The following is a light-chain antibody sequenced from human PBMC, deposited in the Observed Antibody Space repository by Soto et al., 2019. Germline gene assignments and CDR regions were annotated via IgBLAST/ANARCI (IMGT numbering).Light chain of an antibody. J-gene: IGLJ3*02. Sequence: QSALTQPVSVSGSPGQSITISCTGTSSDIGGYDYVSWYQQHPGKAPKLIIYEVSDRPSGVSNRFSGSKSGNTASLTISGLQTEDEADYYCSSYTSSSTRVFGGGTQLTVL. CDR3: SSYTSSSTRV. CDR1: SSDIGGYDY. V-gene: IGLV2-14*01. CDR2: EVS.